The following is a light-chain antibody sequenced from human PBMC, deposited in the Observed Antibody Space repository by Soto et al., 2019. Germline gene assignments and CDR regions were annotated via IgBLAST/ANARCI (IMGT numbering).Light chain of an antibody. CDR2: GAS. Sequence: EIVMTQSPATLSLSPGERATLSCRASQSISSNLAWYQQKPGQAPRLLIYGASSRATGIPARFSGSGSGTDGTLTISSLETEDGAVYYCQQRSNWTRTFGQGTKVDIK. CDR1: QSISSN. CDR3: QQRSNWTRT. J-gene: IGKJ1*01. V-gene: IGKV3-11*01.